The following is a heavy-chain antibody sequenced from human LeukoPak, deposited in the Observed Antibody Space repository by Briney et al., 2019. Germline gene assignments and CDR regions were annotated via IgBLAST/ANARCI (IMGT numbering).Heavy chain of an antibody. CDR2: IYYSGST. D-gene: IGHD3-3*01. CDR1: GGSISSSSYY. V-gene: IGHV4-61*05. Sequence: PSETLSLTCTVSGGSISSSSYYWGWIRQPPGKGLEWIGYIYYSGSTNYNPSLKSRVTISVDTSKNQFSLKLSSVTAADTAMYYCARVFGVVKAYYYYYYMDVWGKGTTVTVSS. J-gene: IGHJ6*03. CDR3: ARVFGVVKAYYYYYYMDV.